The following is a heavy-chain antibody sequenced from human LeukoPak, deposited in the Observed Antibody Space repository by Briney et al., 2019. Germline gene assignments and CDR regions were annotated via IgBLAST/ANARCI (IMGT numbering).Heavy chain of an antibody. CDR3: ARDRRARGLWCGEARGY. CDR1: GYTFNNFG. J-gene: IGHJ4*02. CDR2: ISAYNGDT. Sequence: GASVKVSCKASGYTFNNFGISWVRQAPGQGLEWMGWISAYNGDTKYAEKVQDRVTMTTDTSTRTVSLERRSPTSDHTAPPYCARDRRARGLWCGEARGYWGQGTQVTVSA. V-gene: IGHV1-18*01. D-gene: IGHD3-10*01.